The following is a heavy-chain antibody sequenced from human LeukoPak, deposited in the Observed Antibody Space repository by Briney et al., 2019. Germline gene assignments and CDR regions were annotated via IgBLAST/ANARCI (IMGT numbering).Heavy chain of an antibody. Sequence: PGGSLRLSCAASGFTFSSYSMNWVRQAPGKRLEWVSSISSISSSIYSADSVKGRFTIYRDNAKNSLYLQMNSLRAEDTAVYYCARDSGYVGYWGQGTLVTVSS. D-gene: IGHD5-12*01. V-gene: IGHV3-21*01. CDR1: GFTFSSYS. CDR2: ISSISSSI. CDR3: ARDSGYVGY. J-gene: IGHJ4*02.